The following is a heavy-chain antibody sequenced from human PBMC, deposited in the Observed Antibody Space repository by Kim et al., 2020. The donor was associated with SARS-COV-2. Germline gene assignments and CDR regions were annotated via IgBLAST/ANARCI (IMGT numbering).Heavy chain of an antibody. V-gene: IGHV3-23*01. CDR3: AACLGYSRAIDN. D-gene: IGHD7-27*01. J-gene: IGHJ4*02. Sequence: FNAESVKGRVTISTDNAKNMMYLKMNSLRVEDSAVYYCAACLGYSRAIDNWGQGVPVTVS.